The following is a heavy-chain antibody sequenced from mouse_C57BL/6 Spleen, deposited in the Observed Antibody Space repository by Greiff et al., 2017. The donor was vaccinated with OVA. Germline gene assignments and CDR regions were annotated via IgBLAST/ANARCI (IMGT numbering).Heavy chain of an antibody. CDR2: INPNYGTT. CDR3: ARGGGSTMVTTLAMDY. D-gene: IGHD2-2*01. V-gene: IGHV1-39*01. J-gene: IGHJ4*01. CDR1: GYSFTDYN. Sequence: VQLKQSGPELVKPGASVKISCKASGYSFTDYNMNWVKQSNGKSLEWIGVINPNYGTTSYNQKFKGKATLTVDQSSSTAYMQLNSLTSDDSAVYYCARGGGSTMVTTLAMDYWGQGTSVTVSS.